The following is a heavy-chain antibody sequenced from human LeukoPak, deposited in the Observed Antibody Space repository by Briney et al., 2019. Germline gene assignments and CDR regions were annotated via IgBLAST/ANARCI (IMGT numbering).Heavy chain of an antibody. D-gene: IGHD3-22*01. J-gene: IGHJ4*02. CDR1: GFTFSSYS. Sequence: PGGSLRLSCAASGFTFSSYSMNWVRQAPGKGPEWVSYISSSSSTIYYADSVKGRFTISRDNAKNSLYLQMNSLRAEDTAVYYCARDMYYDSSGFDYWGQGTLVTVSS. CDR3: ARDMYYDSSGFDY. CDR2: ISSSSSTI. V-gene: IGHV3-48*04.